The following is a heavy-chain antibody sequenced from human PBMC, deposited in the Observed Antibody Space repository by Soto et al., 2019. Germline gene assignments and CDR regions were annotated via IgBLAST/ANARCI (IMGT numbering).Heavy chain of an antibody. CDR3: ARGDSSGWYYFDY. D-gene: IGHD6-19*01. CDR2: IYYSGST. J-gene: IGHJ4*02. Sequence: SETLSLTCPVSGRSVSSGSYYWSWFRQPPGKGLEWIGYIYYSGSTNYNPSLKSRVTISVDTSKNQFSLKLSSVTAADTAVYYCARGDSSGWYYFDYWGQGTLVTVSS. V-gene: IGHV4-61*01. CDR1: GRSVSSGSYY.